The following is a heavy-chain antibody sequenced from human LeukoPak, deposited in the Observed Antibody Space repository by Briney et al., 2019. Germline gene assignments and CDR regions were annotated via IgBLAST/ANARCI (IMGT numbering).Heavy chain of an antibody. CDR1: GFTFSSYS. CDR2: ISSSSSYI. Sequence: GGSLRLSCAASGFTFSSYSMNWVCQAPGKGLEWVSSISSSSSYIYYADSVKGRLTISRDNAKNSLYLQMNSLRAEDTAVYYCARDRTSSSWYDYWGQGTLVTVSS. J-gene: IGHJ4*02. D-gene: IGHD6-13*01. V-gene: IGHV3-21*01. CDR3: ARDRTSSSWYDY.